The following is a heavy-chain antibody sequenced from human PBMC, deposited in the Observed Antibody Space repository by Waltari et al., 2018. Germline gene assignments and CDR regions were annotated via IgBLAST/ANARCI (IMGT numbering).Heavy chain of an antibody. CDR3: AQDMTKTAAPDF. CDR2: IIPVRGRP. J-gene: IGHJ4*02. Sequence: AEMKPPGSAINVSCKSSGGSFKTSAFSWVRQAPGQGLEWVGGIIPVRGRPDYAPEFRGRVTISADDLTNTVSMRLTSLTSEDTAIYYCAQDMTKTAAPDFWGQGSPVTVSS. D-gene: IGHD3-16*01. CDR1: GGSFKTSA. V-gene: IGHV1-69*10.